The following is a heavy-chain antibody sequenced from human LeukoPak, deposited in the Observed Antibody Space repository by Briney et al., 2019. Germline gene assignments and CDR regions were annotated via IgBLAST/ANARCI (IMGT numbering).Heavy chain of an antibody. V-gene: IGHV3-49*04. Sequence: SLRLSCTTSPSILLDYAMNWVRQAAGKGLEWVGLIRSKAYGGTIEYAPPVKGRFTISRDESNSIVYLKMKNLKTGDTAMYFCTRARRLRHFDWMLGGGEHDGFDIWGQGAMVTVS. CDR3: TRARRLRHFDWMLGGGEHDGFDI. D-gene: IGHD3-9*01. CDR2: IRSKAYGGTI. CDR1: PSILLDYA. J-gene: IGHJ3*02.